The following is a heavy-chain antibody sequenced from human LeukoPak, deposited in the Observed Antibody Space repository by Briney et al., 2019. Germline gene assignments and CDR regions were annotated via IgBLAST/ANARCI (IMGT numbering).Heavy chain of an antibody. Sequence: PGGSLRLSCAASGFTFSSYGMHWVRQAPGKGLEWVAVISYDGSNKYYADSVKGRFTISRDNAKNSLYLQMNSLRAEDTALYYCARSRIAEGPESFDYWGQGTLVTVSS. J-gene: IGHJ4*02. D-gene: IGHD3-16*02. CDR3: ARSRIAEGPESFDY. V-gene: IGHV3-30*03. CDR2: ISYDGSNK. CDR1: GFTFSSYG.